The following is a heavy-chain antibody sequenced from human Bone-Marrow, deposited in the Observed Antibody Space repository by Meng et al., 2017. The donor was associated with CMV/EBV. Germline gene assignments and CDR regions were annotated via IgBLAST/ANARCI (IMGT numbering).Heavy chain of an antibody. J-gene: IGHJ4*02. CDR1: GGSISSSIYY. V-gene: IGHV4-39*01. D-gene: IGHD6-6*01. CDR3: ARSRYSSSSWFDY. Sequence: GSLRLSCTVSGGSISSSIYYWGWIRQPPGKGLECIGSVYYSTSSYYNPSLRSRVTISVYTSKNQFSLKLPSMTAADTAVYYCARSRYSSSSWFDYWGQGTPVTVSS. CDR2: VYYSTSS.